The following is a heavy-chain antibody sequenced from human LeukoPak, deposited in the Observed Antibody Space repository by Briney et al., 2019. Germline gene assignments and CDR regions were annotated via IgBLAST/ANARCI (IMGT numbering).Heavy chain of an antibody. CDR2: IYSGGST. J-gene: IGHJ5*02. CDR3: ARDLRYWFDP. V-gene: IGHV3-53*01. Sequence: GGSLRLSCAASGFTVSSNYMSWVRQAPGKGLEWVPVIYSGGSTYYADSVKGRFTISRDNSKNTLYLQMNSLRAEDTAAYYCARDLRYWFDPWGQGTLVTVSS. CDR1: GFTVSSNY.